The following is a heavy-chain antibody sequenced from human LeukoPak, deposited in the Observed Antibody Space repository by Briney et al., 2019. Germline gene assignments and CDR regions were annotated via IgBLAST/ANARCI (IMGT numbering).Heavy chain of an antibody. V-gene: IGHV3-21*01. CDR3: ARLGKMSTVITHSDH. J-gene: IGHJ4*02. Sequence: GGSLRLSCAASGFIFSDYTMIWVRQAPGKGLEWVSSISSTGTYIYYADSVKGRFTISRDNAKKSLYLQMNSLRADDTAVFYCARLGKMSTVITHSDHWGQGTLVTVSS. D-gene: IGHD4-17*01. CDR1: GFIFSDYT. CDR2: ISSTGTYI.